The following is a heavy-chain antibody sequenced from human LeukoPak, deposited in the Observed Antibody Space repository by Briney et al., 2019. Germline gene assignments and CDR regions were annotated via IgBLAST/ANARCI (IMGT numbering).Heavy chain of an antibody. Sequence: GRSLRLSCAASGFTFSSYGMHWVRQAPGKGLEWVAVIWYDGSNKYCADSVKGRFTISRDNSKNTLYLQMNSLRAEDTAVYYCARELLWAFDYWGQGTLVTVSS. CDR2: IWYDGSNK. CDR3: ARELLWAFDY. D-gene: IGHD2-2*01. V-gene: IGHV3-33*01. J-gene: IGHJ4*02. CDR1: GFTFSSYG.